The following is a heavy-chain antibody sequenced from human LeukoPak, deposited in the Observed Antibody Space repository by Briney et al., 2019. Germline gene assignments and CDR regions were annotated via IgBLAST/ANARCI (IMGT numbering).Heavy chain of an antibody. CDR3: AAGGGWDPSFGVVTHIDA. CDR1: GFTFSGYW. J-gene: IGHJ6*03. Sequence: GGSLRLSCVTSGFTFSGYWMHWVRQGPEKGLELVSRIDNDGHGIIYADSVKGRFTTSRDNVKNTLYLQMNSLRVEDTAVYYCAAGGGWDPSFGVVTHIDAWGKGATVVVS. V-gene: IGHV3-74*01. CDR2: IDNDGHGI. D-gene: IGHD3-3*01.